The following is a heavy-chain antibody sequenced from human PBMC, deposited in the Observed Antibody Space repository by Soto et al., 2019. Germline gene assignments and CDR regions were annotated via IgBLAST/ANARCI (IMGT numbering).Heavy chain of an antibody. CDR2: IYYNGNT. J-gene: IGHJ3*01. V-gene: IGHV4-31*03. CDR1: GVSITSGAYY. CDR3: ARDRLRAVYAFDF. Sequence: TLSLTCTLSGVSITSGAYYWTWVRQHPGKGLEWIGYIYYNGNTYFSPSLKSRLTISIDTSKNQFSLKLSSVTAADTAMYYCARDRLRAVYAFDFWGQGTMVTASS. D-gene: IGHD4-17*01.